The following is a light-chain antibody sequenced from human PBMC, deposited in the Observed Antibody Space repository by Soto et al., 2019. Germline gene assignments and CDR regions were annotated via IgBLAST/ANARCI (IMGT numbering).Light chain of an antibody. J-gene: IGKJ4*01. CDR2: AAS. CDR1: QGINNW. Sequence: DIQMTQSPSSVSASVGDTVSITCRASQGINNWLAWYQQKPGKAPQLLIYAASSLQSGVPSRFSGSGFGTDFTLTITSLQPEDFATYFCQQANNFPRTFGGGTKIEIK. V-gene: IGKV1-12*01. CDR3: QQANNFPRT.